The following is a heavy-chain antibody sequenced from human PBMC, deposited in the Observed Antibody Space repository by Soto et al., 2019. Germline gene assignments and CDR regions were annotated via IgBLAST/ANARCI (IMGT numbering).Heavy chain of an antibody. Sequence: QLQLQESGSGLVKPSQTLSLTCAVSGGSISSGGYSWSWIRQPPGKGLEWIGYIYHSGGTSYNPSRKGRVTISVDRSQNQFSLKLSSVTAADTAVYYCVRGRDETDLGIVGATGTYYFDYWGQGTLVTVSS. D-gene: IGHD1-26*01. J-gene: IGHJ4*02. V-gene: IGHV4-30-2*01. CDR2: IYHSGGT. CDR3: VRGRDETDLGIVGATGTYYFDY. CDR1: GGSISSGGYS.